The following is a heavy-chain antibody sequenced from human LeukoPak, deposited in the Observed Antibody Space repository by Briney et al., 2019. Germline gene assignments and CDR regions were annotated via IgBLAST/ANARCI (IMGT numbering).Heavy chain of an antibody. D-gene: IGHD3-9*01. V-gene: IGHV3-11*01. CDR1: GFTFSDYN. J-gene: IGHJ6*02. CDR3: ARSIGLTGGGVDV. CDR2: ITNGGSTI. Sequence: GGALRLSCAASGFTFSDYNMNWVRQAPGKGLEWVSYITNGGSTIRHADSVKGRFTISRDNAKKTLYLQMNSLRAEDTAVYYCARSIGLTGGGVDVWGQGTTVTVSS.